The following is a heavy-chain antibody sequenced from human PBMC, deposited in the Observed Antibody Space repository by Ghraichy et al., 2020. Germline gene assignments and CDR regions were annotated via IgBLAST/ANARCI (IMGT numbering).Heavy chain of an antibody. CDR2: IYYSGST. J-gene: IGHJ3*02. CDR1: GGSISSYY. V-gene: IGHV4-59*08. CDR3: ARPRHDYGIDAFDI. Sequence: LSLTCTVSGGSISSYYWSWIRQPPGKGLEWIGYIYYSGSTNYNPSLKSRVTISVDTSKNQFSLKLSSVTAADTAVYYCARPRHDYGIDAFDIWGQGTMVTVSS. D-gene: IGHD4-17*01.